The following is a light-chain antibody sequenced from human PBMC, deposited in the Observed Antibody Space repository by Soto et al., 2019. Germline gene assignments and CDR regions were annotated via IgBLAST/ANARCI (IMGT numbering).Light chain of an antibody. Sequence: DIVMTQSPLSLPVTPGEPASISCRSSQSLLHSNGYNYLDRYLQKPGQSPQLLIYLGSNRASGVPDRFSGSGSGTDFTLKISRVEAEDVGVYYCMQPLQSWTFGQGTKVDI. CDR2: LGS. J-gene: IGKJ1*01. V-gene: IGKV2-28*01. CDR3: MQPLQSWT. CDR1: QSLLHSNGYNY.